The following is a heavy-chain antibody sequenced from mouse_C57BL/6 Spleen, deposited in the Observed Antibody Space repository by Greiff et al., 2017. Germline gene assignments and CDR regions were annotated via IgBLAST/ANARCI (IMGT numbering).Heavy chain of an antibody. CDR2: INYDGSST. Sequence: EVLLVESEGGLVQPGSSMKLSCTASGFTFSDYYMAWVRQVPEKGLEWVANINYDGSSTYYLDSLKSRFIISRDNAKNILYLQMSSLKSEDTATYYCARFRQLRLQAMDDWRQGTSVTVSS. V-gene: IGHV5-16*01. CDR1: GFTFSDYY. CDR3: ARFRQLRLQAMDD. D-gene: IGHD3-2*02. J-gene: IGHJ4*01.